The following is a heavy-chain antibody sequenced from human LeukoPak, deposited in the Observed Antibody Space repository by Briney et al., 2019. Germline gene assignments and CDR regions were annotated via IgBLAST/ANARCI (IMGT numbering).Heavy chain of an antibody. V-gene: IGHV1-69*13. CDR3: ARGSSSWSNYYYYYMDV. J-gene: IGHJ6*03. CDR1: GGTFSSYA. D-gene: IGHD6-13*01. CDR2: IIPIFGTA. Sequence: GASVKVSCKASGGTFSSYAISWVRQAPGQGLEWMGGIIPIFGTANYAQKFQGRVTITADESTSTAYMELSSLRSEDTAVYYCARGSSSWSNYYYYYMDVWGKGTTVTISS.